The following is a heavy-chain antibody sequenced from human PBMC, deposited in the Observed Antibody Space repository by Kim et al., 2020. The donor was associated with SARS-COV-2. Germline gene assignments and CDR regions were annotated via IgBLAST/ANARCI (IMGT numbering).Heavy chain of an antibody. CDR3: ARSSGYTNWFDP. D-gene: IGHD3-22*01. CDR1: GYTFTSYD. J-gene: IGHJ5*02. CDR2: MNPNSGNT. V-gene: IGHV1-8*01. Sequence: ASVKVSCKASGYTFTSYDINWVRQATGQGLEWMGWMNPNSGNTGYAQKFQGRVTMTRNTSISTAYMELSSLRSEDTAVYYCARSSGYTNWFDPWGQGTLVTVSS.